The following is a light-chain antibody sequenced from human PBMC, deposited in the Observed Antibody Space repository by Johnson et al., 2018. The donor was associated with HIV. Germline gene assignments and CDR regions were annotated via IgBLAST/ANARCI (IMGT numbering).Light chain of an antibody. Sequence: QSVLTQPPSVSAAPGQKVTIFCSGSSSNIGNNYVSWYQQVPGTAPKLLIYENNKRPSGIPDRFSGSKSGTSATLGITGLQTGDEADYYCETCYTSLCAGVFGTWTKVTVL. CDR2: ENN. CDR1: SSNIGNNY. J-gene: IGLJ1*01. CDR3: ETCYTSLCAGV. V-gene: IGLV1-51*02.